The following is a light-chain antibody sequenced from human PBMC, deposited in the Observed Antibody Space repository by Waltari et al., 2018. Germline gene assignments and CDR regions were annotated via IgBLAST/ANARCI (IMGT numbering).Light chain of an antibody. J-gene: IGLJ2*01. V-gene: IGLV2-8*01. CDR2: DVT. CDR3: SAYEGPNNLV. Sequence: YQQHPGKVPKLIIYDVTIRPSGVPDRFSGSRSGHTASLTVSGLLPDDEADYSCSAYEGPNNLVFGGGTKLTVL.